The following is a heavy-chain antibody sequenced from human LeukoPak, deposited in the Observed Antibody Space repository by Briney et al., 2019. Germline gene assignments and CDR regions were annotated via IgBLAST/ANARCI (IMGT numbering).Heavy chain of an antibody. Sequence: PGGSLRLSCAASGFTFSTYLMSWVRQAPGKGLEWVSSTSSSGSYKYYADSVKGRFTISRDNAKNSLYLQMNSLRADDTAVYYCARVTGSRYFDYWGQGTLVSVSS. J-gene: IGHJ4*02. D-gene: IGHD1-1*01. CDR2: TSSSGSYK. V-gene: IGHV3-21*01. CDR1: GFTFSTYL. CDR3: ARVTGSRYFDY.